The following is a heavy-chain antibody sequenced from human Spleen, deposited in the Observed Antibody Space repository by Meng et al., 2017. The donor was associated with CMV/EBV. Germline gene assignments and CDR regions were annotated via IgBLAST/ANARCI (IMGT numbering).Heavy chain of an antibody. CDR2: IYYSGST. J-gene: IGHJ5*02. CDR3: ARVRVRFTLNWFDP. Sequence: SDGSISSGDYSWSWIRQPPGKGLEWIGYIYYSGSTYYNPSLKSRVIISVDMSKNQFSLKLSSVTAADTAVYYCARVRVRFTLNWFDPWGQGTLVTVSS. V-gene: IGHV4-30-4*08. D-gene: IGHD3-3*01. CDR1: DGSISSGDYS.